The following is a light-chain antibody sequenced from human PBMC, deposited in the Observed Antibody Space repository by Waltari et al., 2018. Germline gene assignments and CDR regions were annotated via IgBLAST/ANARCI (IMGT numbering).Light chain of an antibody. CDR3: LHRSNWPPLFT. Sequence: ELVLTQSPVTLSLSPGERATRSCRASQSVSRYLAWYQQKPGQAPRLLIYDTFSRASGIPARFSGSGSGTDFTLTISSLEPEDFAVYYCLHRSNWPPLFTFGPGTKVDIK. CDR2: DTF. V-gene: IGKV3-11*01. CDR1: QSVSRY. J-gene: IGKJ3*01.